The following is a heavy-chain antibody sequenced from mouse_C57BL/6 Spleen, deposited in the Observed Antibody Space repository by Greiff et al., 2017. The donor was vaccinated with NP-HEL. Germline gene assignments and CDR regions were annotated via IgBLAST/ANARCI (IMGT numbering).Heavy chain of an antibody. D-gene: IGHD1-1*01. V-gene: IGHV3-6*01. J-gene: IGHJ4*01. CDR3: ARGGDYYDSSGAMDY. Sequence: EVQLQESGPGLVKPSQSLSLTCSVTGYSITSGYYWNWIRQFPGNQLEWVGYISYDGSNNYNPSLKNRISITRDTSKNQFFLKLNSVTTEYTATDYCARGGDYYDSSGAMDYWGQGTSVTVSS. CDR1: GYSITSGYY. CDR2: ISYDGSN.